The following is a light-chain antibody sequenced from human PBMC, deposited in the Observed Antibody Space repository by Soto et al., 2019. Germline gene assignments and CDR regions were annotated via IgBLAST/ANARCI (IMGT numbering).Light chain of an antibody. J-gene: IGKJ4*01. CDR3: QQSYSTPLT. V-gene: IGKV1-39*01. Sequence: DIQMTQSPSALSGSVGDRVTITCRASQTISSWLAWYQQKPGTAPKVLIYHASNLQSGVPSRFSGSGSGTDFTLTISSLQPEDFATYYCQQSYSTPLTFGGGTKVDI. CDR2: HAS. CDR1: QTISSW.